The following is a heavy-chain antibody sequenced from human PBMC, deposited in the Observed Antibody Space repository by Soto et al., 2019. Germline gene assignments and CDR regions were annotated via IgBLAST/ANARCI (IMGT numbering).Heavy chain of an antibody. J-gene: IGHJ3*02. CDR2: IRSKAYGGTT. CDR1: GFTFGDYA. CDR3: TRDPYYYGSEPYSAFDI. Sequence: GGSLRLSCTASGFTFGDYAMSWFRQAPGKGLEWVGFIRSKAYGGTTEYAASVKGRFTISRDDSKSIAYLQMNSLKTEDTAVYYCTRDPYYYGSEPYSAFDIWGQGTMVTVSS. D-gene: IGHD3-10*01. V-gene: IGHV3-49*03.